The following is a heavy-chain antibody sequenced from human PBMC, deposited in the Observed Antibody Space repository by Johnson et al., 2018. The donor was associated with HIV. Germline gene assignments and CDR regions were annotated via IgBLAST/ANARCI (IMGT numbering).Heavy chain of an antibody. CDR1: GFTFSGYN. D-gene: IGHD3-10*02. CDR3: AKDLGDNVRGLLGLRGAM. J-gene: IGHJ1*01. CDR2: ISSDGSNK. V-gene: IGHV3-30*18. Sequence: QVQLVESGGGVVQPGRSLRLSCAASGFTFSGYNMHWVRQAPGKGLEWVAVISSDGSNKNYADSVKGRFTISRDNSKNTLYLQMNSLRAEDTAVYYCAKDLGDNVRGLLGLRGAMWG.